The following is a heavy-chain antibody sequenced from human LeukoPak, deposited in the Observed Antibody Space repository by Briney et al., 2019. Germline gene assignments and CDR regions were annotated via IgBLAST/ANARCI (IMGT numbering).Heavy chain of an antibody. V-gene: IGHV1-2*02. J-gene: IGHJ4*02. D-gene: IGHD5-18*01. CDR1: GYTFTGYY. Sequence: GASGKVSCKASGYTFTGYYMHWVRQAPGQGLEWMGWINPNSGGTNYAQKFQGRVTMTRDTSISTAYMELSRLRSDDTAVYYCATGYGYSYGYYYYWGQGTLVTASS. CDR2: INPNSGGT. CDR3: ATGYGYSYGYYYY.